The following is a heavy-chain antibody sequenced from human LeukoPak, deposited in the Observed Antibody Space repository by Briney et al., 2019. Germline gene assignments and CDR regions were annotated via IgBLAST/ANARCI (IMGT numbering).Heavy chain of an antibody. V-gene: IGHV3-23*01. CDR3: AKGGGYSRNAFDI. J-gene: IGHJ3*02. CDR2: ISTPGGNT. D-gene: IGHD2-15*01. CDR1: GFTFSSYS. Sequence: DPGGSLRLSCAASGFTFSSYSLSWVRQPPGKGLEWVSTISTPGGNTYYADSVTGRFTISRDSSKSTLYLQMSSLRDEDTAVYYCAKGGGYSRNAFDIWGQGTMVTVSS.